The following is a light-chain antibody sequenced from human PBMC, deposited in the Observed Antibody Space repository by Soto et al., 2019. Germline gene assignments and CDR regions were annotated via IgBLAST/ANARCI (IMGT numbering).Light chain of an antibody. CDR2: WAS. Sequence: DIVMTQSPDSLAVSLGERATINCKSSQSVLYSSNNKNYLAWYQQKPGQPPKLLIYWASTRESGVPDRFSGSESGTDFTITIISLQAEDVAVYYCQQYYSTPRTFGQGTKVEIK. V-gene: IGKV4-1*01. J-gene: IGKJ1*01. CDR1: QSVLYSSNNKNY. CDR3: QQYYSTPRT.